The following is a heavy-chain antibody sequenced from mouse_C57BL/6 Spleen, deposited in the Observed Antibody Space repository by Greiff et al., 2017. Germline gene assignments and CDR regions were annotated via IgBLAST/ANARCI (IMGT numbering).Heavy chain of an antibody. Sequence: VKLKESGTVLARPGASVKMSCKTSGYTFTSYWMHWVKKRPGQGLEWIGAIYPGNSETSYNQKFKGKAKLTAFTSACTAFMELTSLTTEDSSVYYCIYDYDGVDYWGPGTSVTVSS. CDR2: IYPGNSET. J-gene: IGHJ4*01. CDR3: IYDYDGVDY. CDR1: GYTFTSYW. D-gene: IGHD2-4*01. V-gene: IGHV1-5*01.